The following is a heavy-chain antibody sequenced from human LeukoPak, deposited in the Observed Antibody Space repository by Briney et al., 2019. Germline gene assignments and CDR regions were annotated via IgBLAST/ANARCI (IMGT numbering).Heavy chain of an antibody. D-gene: IGHD3-10*01. CDR1: GGTFSSYA. Sequence: SVKVSCKASGGTFSSYAISWVRQAPGQGLEWMGGIIPIFGTANYAQKFQGRVTITADESTSTAYMELSSLRSEDTAVYYCAGSYGSGSGAYYYYYYMDVWGKGTTVTVSS. CDR3: AGSYGSGSGAYYYYYYMDV. V-gene: IGHV1-69*13. J-gene: IGHJ6*03. CDR2: IIPIFGTA.